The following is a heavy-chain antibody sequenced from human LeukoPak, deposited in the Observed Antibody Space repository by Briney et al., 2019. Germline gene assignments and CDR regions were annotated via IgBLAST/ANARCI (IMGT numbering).Heavy chain of an antibody. Sequence: SETLSLTCTVSGGSISSGGYYWSWIRQHPGKGLEWIGYIYYSGSTYYNPSLKSRVTISVDTSKNQFSLKLSSVTAADTAVYYCARWGATKLYYFDYWGQGTMVTVSS. J-gene: IGHJ4*03. V-gene: IGHV4-31*03. CDR3: ARWGATKLYYFDY. D-gene: IGHD5-12*01. CDR1: GGSISSGGYY. CDR2: IYYSGST.